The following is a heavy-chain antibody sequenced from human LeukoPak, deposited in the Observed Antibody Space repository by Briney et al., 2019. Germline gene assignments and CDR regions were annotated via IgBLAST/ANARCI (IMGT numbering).Heavy chain of an antibody. V-gene: IGHV3-21*01. CDR2: ISSSSSYI. J-gene: IGHJ4*02. D-gene: IGHD3-10*01. CDR3: ARDPGITMVREEFDY. CDR1: GFTFSSYS. Sequence: GGSLRLSCAASGFTFSSYSMNWVRQAPGKGLEWVSSISSSSSYIYYADSVKGRFTMSRDNAKNSLYLQMNSLRAEDTAVYYCARDPGITMVREEFDYWGQGTLVTVSS.